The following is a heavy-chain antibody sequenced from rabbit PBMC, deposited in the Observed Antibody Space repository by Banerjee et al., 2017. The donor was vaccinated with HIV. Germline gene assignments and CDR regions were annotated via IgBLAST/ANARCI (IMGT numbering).Heavy chain of an antibody. CDR3: AREGASSAGYYL. D-gene: IGHD1-1*01. J-gene: IGHJ4*01. CDR2: IYGGSGNT. Sequence: QSLEESGGDLVQPGASLTLTCTASGFSFSSDYDICWVRQAPGKGLEWIACIYGGSGNTYYASWAKGRFTISKTSSTTVTLQMTSLTAADTATYFCAREGASSAGYYLWGPGTLVTVS. V-gene: IGHV1S40*01. CDR1: GFSFSSDYD.